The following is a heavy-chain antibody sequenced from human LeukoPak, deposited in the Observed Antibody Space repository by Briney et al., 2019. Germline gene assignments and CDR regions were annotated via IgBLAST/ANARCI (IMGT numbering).Heavy chain of an antibody. CDR3: TTPPPIVVVLDYYYMDV. V-gene: IGHV3-15*01. CDR2: IKSKTDGGTT. D-gene: IGHD2-2*01. CDR1: GFTFSNAW. Sequence: GGSLRLSCAASGFTFSNAWMSWVRQAPGKGLEWVGRIKSKTDGGTTDYAAPVKGRFTISRDDSKNTLYLQMNSLKTEDTAVYYCTTPPPIVVVLDYYYMDVWGKGTTVTVSS. J-gene: IGHJ6*03.